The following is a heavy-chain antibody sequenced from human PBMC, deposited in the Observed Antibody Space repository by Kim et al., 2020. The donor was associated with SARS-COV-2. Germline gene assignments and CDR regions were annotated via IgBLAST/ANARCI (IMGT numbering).Heavy chain of an antibody. V-gene: IGHV3-30*04. D-gene: IGHD6-19*01. CDR2: ISYDGSNK. CDR3: ARNLPAYSSGWPDAFDI. J-gene: IGHJ3*02. Sequence: LSLTCAASGFTFSSYAMHWVRQAPGKGLEWVAVISYDGSNKYYADSVKGRFTISRDNSKNTLYLQMNSLRAEDTAVYYCARNLPAYSSGWPDAFDIW. CDR1: GFTFSSYA.